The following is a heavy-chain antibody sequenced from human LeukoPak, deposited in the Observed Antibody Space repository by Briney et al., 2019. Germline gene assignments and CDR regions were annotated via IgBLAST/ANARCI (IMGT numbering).Heavy chain of an antibody. CDR2: ISGSGGST. V-gene: IGHV3-23*01. CDR3: AKGMGILSSYYFDY. J-gene: IGHJ4*02. Sequence: GGSLRLSCAASGFTFNSYAMSWVRQAPGKGLEWVSAISGSGGSTYYADSVKGRFTISRDNSKNTLYLQMNSPRAEDTAVYYCAKGMGILSSYYFDYWGQGTLVTVSS. CDR1: GFTFNSYA. D-gene: IGHD6-13*01.